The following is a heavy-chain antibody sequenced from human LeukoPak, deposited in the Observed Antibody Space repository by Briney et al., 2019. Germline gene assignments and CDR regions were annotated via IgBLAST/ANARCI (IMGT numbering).Heavy chain of an antibody. D-gene: IGHD6-19*01. J-gene: IGHJ4*02. Sequence: GGSLRLSCAASGFTVSSNYMSWVRQAPGKGLEWVSVIYSGGSTYYADSVKGRFTISRDNSKNTLYLQMNSLRAEDTAAYYCARDGSGWGGGFDYWGQGTLVTVSS. CDR1: GFTVSSNY. V-gene: IGHV3-66*01. CDR2: IYSGGST. CDR3: ARDGSGWGGGFDY.